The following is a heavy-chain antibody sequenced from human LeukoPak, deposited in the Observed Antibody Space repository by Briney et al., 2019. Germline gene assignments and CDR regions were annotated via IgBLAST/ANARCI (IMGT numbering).Heavy chain of an antibody. Sequence: GDSVKVSCKASGYTFTSYYMHWVRQAPGQGLEWMGWLIPNSGDTNYEQKFQGRVSMTRDTSISTAYMDLSDLRSDDTAVYYCARGRNIEMTTMSGGSDYWGQGTLVTVSS. CDR2: LIPNSGDT. V-gene: IGHV1-2*02. D-gene: IGHD5-24*01. CDR3: ARGRNIEMTTMSGGSDY. CDR1: GYTFTSYY. J-gene: IGHJ4*02.